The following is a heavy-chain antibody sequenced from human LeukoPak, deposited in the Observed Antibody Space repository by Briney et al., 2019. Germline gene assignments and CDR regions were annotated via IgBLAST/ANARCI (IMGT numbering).Heavy chain of an antibody. Sequence: SETLSLTCTVSGGSISTYYWSWIRQPPGKGLEWIGEINHSGSTNYNPSLKSRVTISVDTSKNQFSLKLSSVTAADTAVYYCARAEYSWFDPWGQGTLVTVSS. V-gene: IGHV4-34*01. CDR1: GGSISTYY. J-gene: IGHJ5*02. CDR2: INHSGST. CDR3: ARAEYSWFDP. D-gene: IGHD6-6*01.